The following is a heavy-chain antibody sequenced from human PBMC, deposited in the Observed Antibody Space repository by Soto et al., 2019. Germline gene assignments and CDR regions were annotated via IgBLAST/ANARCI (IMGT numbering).Heavy chain of an antibody. CDR1: GGSISSGGNY. J-gene: IGHJ4*02. V-gene: IGHV4-31*03. CDR2: IYYSGST. D-gene: IGHD6-19*01. Sequence: PSETLSLTCTVSGGSISSGGNYWSWLRQSPGKGLEWIGYIYYSGSTYYNPSLKSRVTMSVDTSKNQFSLKLSSVTAADTAVYYCARTYSTGWYGIAYWGQGTLVTVSS. CDR3: ARTYSTGWYGIAY.